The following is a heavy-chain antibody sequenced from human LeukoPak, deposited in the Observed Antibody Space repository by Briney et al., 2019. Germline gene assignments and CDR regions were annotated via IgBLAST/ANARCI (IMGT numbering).Heavy chain of an antibody. CDR2: ISFDGSDK. V-gene: IGHV3-30*04. Sequence: PGRSLRLSCAASGFTFRDYAMHWVRQAPGKGLEWVAVISFDGSDKYYADSVKGRFTISRDNSKNTLYLQMNSLRAEDTAVYYCASGYSSSWWNLDYWGQGTLVTVSS. CDR1: GFTFRDYA. CDR3: ASGYSSSWWNLDY. J-gene: IGHJ4*02. D-gene: IGHD6-13*01.